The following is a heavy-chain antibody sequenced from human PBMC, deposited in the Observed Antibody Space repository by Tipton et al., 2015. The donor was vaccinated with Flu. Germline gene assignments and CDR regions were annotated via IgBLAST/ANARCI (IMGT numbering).Heavy chain of an antibody. CDR2: IYYSGST. V-gene: IGHV4-59*01. CDR1: GGSFSSYY. CDR3: AADHYFGSGSYY. D-gene: IGHD3-10*01. Sequence: TLSLTCTVSGGSFSSYYWSWIRQPPGKGPEWIGHIYYSGSTNYNPALQSRVTISVDTSKNQFSLRLSSVTAADTAVYFCAADHYFGSGSYYWGQGKMVTVSS. J-gene: IGHJ4*02.